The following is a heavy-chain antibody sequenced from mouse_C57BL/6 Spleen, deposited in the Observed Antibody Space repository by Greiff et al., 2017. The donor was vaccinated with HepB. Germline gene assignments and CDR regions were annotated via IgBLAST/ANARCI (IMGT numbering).Heavy chain of an antibody. CDR1: GYAFSSSW. CDR3: ARGLGRGDYFDY. Sequence: VQLQQSGPELVKPGASVKISCKASGYAFSSSWMNWVKQRPGKGLEWIGRIYPGDGDTNYNGKFKGKATLTADKSSSTAYMQLSSLTSEDSAVYFCARGLGRGDYFDYWGQGTTLTVSS. J-gene: IGHJ2*01. D-gene: IGHD4-1*01. V-gene: IGHV1-82*01. CDR2: IYPGDGDT.